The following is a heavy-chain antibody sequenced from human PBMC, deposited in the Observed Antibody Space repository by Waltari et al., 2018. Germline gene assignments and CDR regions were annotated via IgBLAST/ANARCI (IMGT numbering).Heavy chain of an antibody. CDR1: RFTFGRYD. CDR2: ITTSGVTT. J-gene: IGHJ4*02. V-gene: IGHV3-23*01. D-gene: IGHD4-4*01. Sequence: VQLLESGGGFVHQGGALKLSCAASRFTFGRYDMNWVRQPPGKGLQWVATITTSGVTTYYRDSVKGRFSISRDNSKSTLHLQMNSLRAEDTAVYYCAKGAVTTGFNHWGQGTLVTVSS. CDR3: AKGAVTTGFNH.